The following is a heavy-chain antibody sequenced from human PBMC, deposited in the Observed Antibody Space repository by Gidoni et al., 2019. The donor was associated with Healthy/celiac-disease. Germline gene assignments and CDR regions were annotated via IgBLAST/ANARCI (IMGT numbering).Heavy chain of an antibody. D-gene: IGHD3-22*01. Sequence: QLQLQESGPGLVKPSETLSLTCTVAGGSISSSSYYWGWIRQPPGKGLEWIGSIYYSGSTYYNPSLKSRVTISVDTSKNQFSLKLSSVTAADTAVYYCARHGYYDSSGYYLGFDYWGQGTLVTVSS. CDR3: ARHGYYDSSGYYLGFDY. V-gene: IGHV4-39*01. CDR1: GGSISSSSYY. CDR2: IYYSGST. J-gene: IGHJ4*02.